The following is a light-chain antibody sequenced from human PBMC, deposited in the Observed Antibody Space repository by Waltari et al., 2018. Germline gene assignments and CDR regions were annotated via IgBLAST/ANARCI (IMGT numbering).Light chain of an antibody. CDR3: TSYTTTSPLV. J-gene: IGLJ1*01. V-gene: IGLV2-14*03. CDR1: SHDVGGSNY. Sequence: QSALTQPASVSGSPGQSITISCTETSHDVGGSNYVSWYQQHPDKAPKLMIYDVSDRPSGVSNRFSGSKSGNTASLTISGLQTEDEADYYCTSYTTTSPLVFGTGTRVTVL. CDR2: DVS.